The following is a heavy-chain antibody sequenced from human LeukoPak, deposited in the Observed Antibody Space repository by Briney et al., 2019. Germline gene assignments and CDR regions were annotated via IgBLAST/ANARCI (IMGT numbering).Heavy chain of an antibody. V-gene: IGHV3-23*01. D-gene: IGHD6-19*01. Sequence: PGGSLRLSCAASGLTFSRYAMSWVRQAPGKGLEWVSSISDSGGSTYYADSVKGRFTISRDNARNSLYLQMNSLRAEDTAVYYCARGNGTQWDYYYMDVWGKGTTVTISS. J-gene: IGHJ6*03. CDR1: GLTFSRYA. CDR3: ARGNGTQWDYYYMDV. CDR2: ISDSGGST.